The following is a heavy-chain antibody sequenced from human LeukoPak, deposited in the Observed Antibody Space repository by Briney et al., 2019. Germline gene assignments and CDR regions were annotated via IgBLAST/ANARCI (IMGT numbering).Heavy chain of an antibody. V-gene: IGHV3-23*01. CDR1: GFTFSSYA. CDR3: AKGLGTIFGVVPREKLGAFDI. Sequence: RSGGSLRLSCAASGFTFSSYAMSWVRQAPGKGLEWVSAISGSGGSTYYADSVKGRFTISRDNSKNTLYLQMNSLRAEDTAVYYCAKGLGTIFGVVPREKLGAFDIWGQGTMVTVSS. CDR2: ISGSGGST. D-gene: IGHD3-3*01. J-gene: IGHJ3*02.